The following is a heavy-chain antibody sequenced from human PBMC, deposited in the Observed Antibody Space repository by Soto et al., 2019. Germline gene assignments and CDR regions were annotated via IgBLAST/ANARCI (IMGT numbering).Heavy chain of an antibody. CDR3: ARGYAGYSYAYYYYYGMDV. CDR2: ISAYNGNT. V-gene: IGHV1-18*01. Sequence: ASVKVSCKASGYTFTSYGISWVRQAPGQGLEWMGWISAYNGNTNYARKLQGRVTMTTDTSTSTAYMELRSLRSDDTAVYYCARGYAGYSYAYYYYYGMDVWGQGTTVTVSS. CDR1: GYTFTSYG. J-gene: IGHJ6*02. D-gene: IGHD5-18*01.